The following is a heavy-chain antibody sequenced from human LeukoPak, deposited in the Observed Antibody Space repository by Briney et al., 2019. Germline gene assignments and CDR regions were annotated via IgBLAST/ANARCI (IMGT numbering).Heavy chain of an antibody. V-gene: IGHV4-39*07. D-gene: IGHD3-22*01. CDR3: ARDLGPSERDSSGYYLGEIDY. Sequence: NASETLSLTCTVSGGSISSSSYYWGWIRQPPGKGLEWIGSIYYSGSTYYNPSLKSRVTISVDTSKNQFSLKLSSVTAADTAVYYCARDLGPSERDSSGYYLGEIDYWGQGTLVTVPS. CDR1: GGSISSSSYY. J-gene: IGHJ4*02. CDR2: IYYSGST.